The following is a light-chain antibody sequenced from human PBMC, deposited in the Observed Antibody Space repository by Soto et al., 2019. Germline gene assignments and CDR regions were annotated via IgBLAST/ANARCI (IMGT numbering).Light chain of an antibody. Sequence: DIVLTQSTAALSLSPGERATLSCKTSQSVSGYLAWYQQKPGQAPRLLIYDASNRATGIPARFTGSWSGTDCTLTISSLEPEDVAVYYCQQRSNWPLTLGGGTKVDI. CDR2: DAS. CDR3: QQRSNWPLT. V-gene: IGKV3-11*01. J-gene: IGKJ4*01. CDR1: QSVSGY.